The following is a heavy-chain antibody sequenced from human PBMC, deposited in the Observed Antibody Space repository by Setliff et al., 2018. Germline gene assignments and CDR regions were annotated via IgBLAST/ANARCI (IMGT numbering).Heavy chain of an antibody. J-gene: IGHJ5*02. CDR1: GGSVSNSGFS. D-gene: IGHD2-15*01. Sequence: PSETLSLTCTVSGGSVSNSGFSWGWLRQAPGKGLEWIGNIYDSGSSNYNASLKSRLIITRDTSKNQISLKLTSVTAADTAVYYCGRGFSRIEGWGNWFDPWGQGILVTVSS. CDR2: IYDSGSS. V-gene: IGHV4-39*01. CDR3: GRGFSRIEGWGNWFDP.